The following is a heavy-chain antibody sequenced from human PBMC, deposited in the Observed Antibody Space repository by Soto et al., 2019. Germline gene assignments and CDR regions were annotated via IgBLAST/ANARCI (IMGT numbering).Heavy chain of an antibody. CDR2: IYYSGST. CDR1: GGSISSYY. V-gene: IGHV4-59*01. J-gene: IGHJ4*02. Sequence: SETLSLTCTVSGGSISSYYWSWIRQPPGKGLEWIGYIYYSGSTNYNPSLKSRVTISVDTSKNQFSLKLSSVTAADTAIYYCAKDRRVGDGYNLGFDCWGQGTQVTVSS. CDR3: AKDRRVGDGYNLGFDC. D-gene: IGHD5-12*01.